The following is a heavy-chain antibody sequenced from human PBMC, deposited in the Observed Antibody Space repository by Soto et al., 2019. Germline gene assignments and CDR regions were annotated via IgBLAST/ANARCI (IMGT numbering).Heavy chain of an antibody. D-gene: IGHD3-9*01. V-gene: IGHV5-51*01. CDR2: IYPGDSDT. Sequence: GESLKISCKGSGYSFTSYWIGWVRQMPGKGLEWMGIIYPGDSDTRYSPSFQGQVTISADKSISTAYLQWSSLKASDTAMYYCAAKFYDILTGYLIFTDYWGQATLVTVSS. CDR3: AAKFYDILTGYLIFTDY. J-gene: IGHJ4*02. CDR1: GYSFTSYW.